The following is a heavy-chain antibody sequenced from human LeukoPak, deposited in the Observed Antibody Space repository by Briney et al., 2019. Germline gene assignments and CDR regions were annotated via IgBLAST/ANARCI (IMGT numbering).Heavy chain of an antibody. CDR3: ARRLGCSNTAWPPDY. V-gene: IGHV5-51*01. D-gene: IGHD2-2*01. Sequence: GESLKISCKGSGYSFTTYWIGWVRQMPGKGLEWMGIIYPGDSDTRYNPSFQGQVTISADKFISTAYLQWSSLKASDTAMYYCARRLGCSNTAWPPDYWGQGTLVTVSS. CDR2: IYPGDSDT. J-gene: IGHJ4*02. CDR1: GYSFTTYW.